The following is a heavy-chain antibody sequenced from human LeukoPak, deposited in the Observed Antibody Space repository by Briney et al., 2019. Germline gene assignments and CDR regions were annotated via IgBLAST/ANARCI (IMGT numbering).Heavy chain of an antibody. V-gene: IGHV4-39*01. CDR1: GGSISSGGYY. CDR3: ARHIPSKIVVTRFHWFDP. CDR2: IFYSGST. J-gene: IGHJ5*02. Sequence: SQTLSLTCTVSGGSISSGGYYWGWIRQPPRKGLEWIGSIFYSGSTYYSPSLKSRVTISVDTSKNQFSLKLSSVTAADTAVYYCARHIPSKIVVTRFHWFDPWGQGTLVTVSS. D-gene: IGHD3-22*01.